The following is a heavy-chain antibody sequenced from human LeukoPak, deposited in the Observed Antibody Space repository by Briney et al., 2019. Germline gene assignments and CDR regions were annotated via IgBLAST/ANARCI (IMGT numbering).Heavy chain of an antibody. D-gene: IGHD3-10*01. V-gene: IGHV4-31*03. CDR2: IYYSGST. CDR1: GGSISGGGYY. J-gene: IGHJ5*02. Sequence: SQTLSLTCTVSGGSISGGGYYWSWIRQHPGKGLEWIGYIYYSGSTYYNPSLKSRVTISVDTSKNQFSLKLSSVTAADTAVYYCARGPWIRVRLWFDPWGQGTLVTVSS. CDR3: ARGPWIRVRLWFDP.